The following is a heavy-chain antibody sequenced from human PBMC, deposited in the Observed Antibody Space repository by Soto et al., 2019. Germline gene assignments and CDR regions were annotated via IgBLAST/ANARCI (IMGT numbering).Heavy chain of an antibody. V-gene: IGHV4-59*01. Sequence: SVTLSVTCTVADGCISSYYWSWIRQPPGKGLEWIGYIYYSGSTNYNPSLKSRVTISVDTSKNQFSLKLSSVTAADTAVYYCAREWDWNYDYWGQGTLVTVSS. CDR2: IYYSGST. J-gene: IGHJ4*02. CDR1: DGCISSYY. CDR3: AREWDWNYDY. D-gene: IGHD1-7*01.